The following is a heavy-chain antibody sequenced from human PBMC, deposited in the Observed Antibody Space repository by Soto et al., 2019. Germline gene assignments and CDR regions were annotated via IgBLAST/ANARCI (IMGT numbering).Heavy chain of an antibody. CDR2: IYPGDSDT. Sequence: GKGLEWMGIIYPGDSDTRYSPSFQGQVTISADKSISTAYLKWSSLKASDSVIYYCARTGSSWYVLDFWVHGSLVTVSS. V-gene: IGHV5-51*01. J-gene: IGHJ4*01. D-gene: IGHD6-13*01. CDR3: ARTGSSWYVLDF.